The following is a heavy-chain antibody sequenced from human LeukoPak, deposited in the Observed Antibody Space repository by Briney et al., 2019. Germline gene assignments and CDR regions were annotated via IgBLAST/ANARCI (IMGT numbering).Heavy chain of an antibody. CDR3: ARVFRGYSYGYLGAFDI. Sequence: PSETLSLTCTVSGGSISTYYWSWIRQPPGKGLEWIGYISYSGSTNYNPPLKSRVTISVNMSKNQFSLKLSSVTAADTAVYYCARVFRGYSYGYLGAFDIWGPGTMVTVSS. J-gene: IGHJ3*02. D-gene: IGHD5-18*01. CDR1: GGSISTYY. CDR2: ISYSGST. V-gene: IGHV4-59*01.